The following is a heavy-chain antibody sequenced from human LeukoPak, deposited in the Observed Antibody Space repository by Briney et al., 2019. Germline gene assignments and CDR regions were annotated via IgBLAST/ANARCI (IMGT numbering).Heavy chain of an antibody. CDR1: GGSTSSYY. CDR3: AREKLGYCSSTSCYYNWFDP. Sequence: SETLSLTCTVSGGSTSSYYWSWIRQPAGKGLEWIGRIYTSGSTNYNPSLKSRVTMSVDTSKNQFSLKLSSVTAADTAVYYCAREKLGYCSSTSCYYNWFDPWGQGTLVTVSS. CDR2: IYTSGST. J-gene: IGHJ5*02. D-gene: IGHD2-2*01. V-gene: IGHV4-4*07.